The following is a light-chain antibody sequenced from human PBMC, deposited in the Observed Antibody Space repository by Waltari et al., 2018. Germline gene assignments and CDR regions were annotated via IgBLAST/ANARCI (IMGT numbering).Light chain of an antibody. J-gene: IGKJ1*01. CDR3: QQYYSTPRT. V-gene: IGKV4-1*01. CDR1: QSISYSFNNKNY. Sequence: DIVMTQSPDSLAVSLGERATTNCKSSQSISYSFNNKNYLAGSQQNPGHPPKVLIHWAFTREPGVPDRFSGSGSGTDFTLTISSLQAEDVAVYYCQQYYSTPRTFGQGTKVEIK. CDR2: WAF.